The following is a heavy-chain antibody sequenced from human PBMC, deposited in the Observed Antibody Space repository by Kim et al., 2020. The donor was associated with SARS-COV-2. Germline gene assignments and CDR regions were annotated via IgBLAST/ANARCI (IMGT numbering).Heavy chain of an antibody. V-gene: IGHV4-59*09. Sequence: HPSRESRVPISVDTSRNQFSLKLSSVTAADTAVYYCARGGASSRSGYYYWGQGTLVTVSS. CDR3: ARGGASSRSGYYY. J-gene: IGHJ4*02. D-gene: IGHD3-22*01.